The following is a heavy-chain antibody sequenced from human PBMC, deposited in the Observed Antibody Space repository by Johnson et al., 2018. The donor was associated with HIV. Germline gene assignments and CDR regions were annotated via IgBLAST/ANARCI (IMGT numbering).Heavy chain of an antibody. D-gene: IGHD3-10*01. Sequence: VQLVESGGGLIQPGGSLRLSCVASGFTVSSNYMSWVRQAPGKGLECVSVLFGGGTTYYADSVKGRFTISRDNSKNTLYLQMNSLRAEDTAVYYCAKDPGWFGEPGDAFDIWGQGTMVTVSS. CDR2: LFGGGTT. CDR1: GFTVSSNY. CDR3: AKDPGWFGEPGDAFDI. J-gene: IGHJ3*02. V-gene: IGHV3-53*01.